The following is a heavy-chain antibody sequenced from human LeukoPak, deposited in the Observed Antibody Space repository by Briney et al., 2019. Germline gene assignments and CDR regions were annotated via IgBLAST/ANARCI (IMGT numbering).Heavy chain of an antibody. J-gene: IGHJ4*02. CDR2: IRSKAYGGTA. CDR1: GFTFGDYS. D-gene: IGHD3-9*01. CDR3: SREIRYFDWFQADY. Sequence: AGGSLRLSCSASGFTFGDYSMSWFRQAPGKGLEWVGFIRSKAYGGTAEYAASVKGRFTISRDDSESIAYLQMDSLKTEDTAVYYCSREIRYFDWFQADYWGQGTLVTVSS. V-gene: IGHV3-49*03.